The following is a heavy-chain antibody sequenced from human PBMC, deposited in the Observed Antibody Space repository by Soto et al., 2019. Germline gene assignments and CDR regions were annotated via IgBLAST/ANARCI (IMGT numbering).Heavy chain of an antibody. J-gene: IGHJ5*02. CDR3: VRQGDFYNWFDP. CDR2: IYYSGST. V-gene: IGHV4-59*08. CDR1: GGSISSYY. Sequence: SETLSLTCTVSGGSISSYYWSWIRQPPGKGLEWIGYIYYSGSTNYNPSLKSRVTISVDTSKNQFSLKLSSVTAADTDVYYFVRQGDFYNWFDPWCQAILVSVS. D-gene: IGHD3-16*01.